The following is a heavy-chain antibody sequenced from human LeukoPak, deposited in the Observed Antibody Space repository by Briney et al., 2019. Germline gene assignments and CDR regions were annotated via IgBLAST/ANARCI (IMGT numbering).Heavy chain of an antibody. CDR3: ARYSSSWYSQEFNFDY. J-gene: IGHJ4*02. CDR1: GDSINSYY. V-gene: IGHV4-59*01. CDR2: IYYSGST. Sequence: ASETLSLTCTVSGDSINSYYWSWIRQPPGKGLEWIGYIYYSGSTNYNPSLKSRVTISVDTSKNQFSLKLSSVTAADTAVYYCARYSSSWYSQEFNFDYWGQRTLVTVSS. D-gene: IGHD6-13*01.